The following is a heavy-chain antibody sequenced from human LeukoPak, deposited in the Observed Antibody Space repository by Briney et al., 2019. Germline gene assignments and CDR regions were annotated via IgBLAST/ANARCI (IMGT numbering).Heavy chain of an antibody. V-gene: IGHV3-23*01. D-gene: IGHD5-12*01. CDR1: GFTFSSYA. Sequence: GGYLRLSCAASGFTFSSYAMSWVRQAPGKGLEWVSAISGSGGSTYYADSVKGRFTISRDNSKNTLYLQMNSLRAEDTAVYYCAKDPADIVATYHYWGQGTLVTVSS. CDR2: ISGSGGST. J-gene: IGHJ4*02. CDR3: AKDPADIVATYHY.